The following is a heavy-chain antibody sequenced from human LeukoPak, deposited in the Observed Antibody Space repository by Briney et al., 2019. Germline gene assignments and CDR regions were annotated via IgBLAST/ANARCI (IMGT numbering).Heavy chain of an antibody. V-gene: IGHV1-2*02. D-gene: IGHD3-22*01. J-gene: IGHJ4*02. Sequence: ASMKVSCKASGYTFTGYYMHWVRQAPGQGLEWMGWINPNSGGTNYAQEFQGRVTMTRDTSISTAYMELSRLRSDDTAVYYCARVPDDSSGYYYVLFDYWGQGTLVTVSS. CDR2: INPNSGGT. CDR1: GYTFTGYY. CDR3: ARVPDDSSGYYYVLFDY.